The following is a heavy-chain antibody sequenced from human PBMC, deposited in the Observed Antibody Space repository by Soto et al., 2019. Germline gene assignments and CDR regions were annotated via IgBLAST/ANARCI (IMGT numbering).Heavy chain of an antibody. CDR1: GYTFTSHY. J-gene: IGHJ4*02. Sequence: ASVKVSCKASGYTFTSHYMHWVRQAPGQGLEWVGIINPSGGSTTFAQKFQGRVTMTRDTSTSTVYMELSSLRSEDTAVYYCARDQVAGTYYFDYWGQGNLGTVSS. CDR2: INPSGGST. D-gene: IGHD2-15*01. V-gene: IGHV1-46*01. CDR3: ARDQVAGTYYFDY.